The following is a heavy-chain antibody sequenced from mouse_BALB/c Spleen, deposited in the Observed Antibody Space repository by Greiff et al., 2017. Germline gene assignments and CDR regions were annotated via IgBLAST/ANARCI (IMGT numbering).Heavy chain of an antibody. Sequence: QVQLQQSGAELVKPGASVKLSCKASGYTFTSYYMYWVKQRPGQGLEWIGEINPSNGGTNFNEKFKSKATLTVDKSSSTAYMQLSSLTSEDSAVYYCTRWYGNCAWFAFWGQGTLVTVSA. CDR1: GYTFTSYY. CDR3: TRWYGNCAWFAF. CDR2: INPSNGGT. J-gene: IGHJ3*01. D-gene: IGHD2-10*02. V-gene: IGHV1S81*02.